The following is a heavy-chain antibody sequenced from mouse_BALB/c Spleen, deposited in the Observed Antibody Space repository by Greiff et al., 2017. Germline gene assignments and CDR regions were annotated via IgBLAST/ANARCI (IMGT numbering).Heavy chain of an antibody. CDR1: GYAFSSYW. V-gene: IGHV1-80*01. CDR3: ARSAGSSPAWFAY. J-gene: IGHJ3*01. Sequence: VQLQQSGAELVRPGSSVKISCKASGYAFSSYWMNWVKQRPGQGLEWIGQIYPGDGDTNYNGKFKGKATLTADKSSSTAYMQLSSLTSEDSAVYFCARSAGSSPAWFAYWGQGTLVTVSA. D-gene: IGHD1-1*01. CDR2: IYPGDGDT.